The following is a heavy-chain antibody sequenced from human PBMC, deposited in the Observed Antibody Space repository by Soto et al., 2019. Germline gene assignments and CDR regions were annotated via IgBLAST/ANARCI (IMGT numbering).Heavy chain of an antibody. CDR3: ARGRKGRDQLLYSYYGMDV. D-gene: IGHD2-2*01. V-gene: IGHV4-4*07. CDR2: IYTSGST. Sequence: QVQLQESGPGLVKPSETLSLTCTVSGGSISSYYWSWIRQPAGKGLEWIGRIYTSGSTNYNPSLKSRVTMAVDTSKNQFSLKLSSVTAADTAVYYCARGRKGRDQLLYSYYGMDVWGQGTAVTVSS. CDR1: GGSISSYY. J-gene: IGHJ6*02.